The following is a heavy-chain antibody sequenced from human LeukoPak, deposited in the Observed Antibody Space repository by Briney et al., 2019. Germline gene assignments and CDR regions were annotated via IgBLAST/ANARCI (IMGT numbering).Heavy chain of an antibody. CDR1: GGSISSSSYY. CDR2: IYYSGST. V-gene: IGHV4-39*01. D-gene: IGHD1-14*01. CDR3: ARGTGYAMDV. Sequence: SETLSLTCTVSGGSISSSSYYWGWIRQPPGKGLEWIGSIYYSGSTYYNPSLKSRVTISVDTSKNQFSLKLSSVTPEDTAVYYCARGTGYAMDVWGQGTTVTVSS. J-gene: IGHJ6*02.